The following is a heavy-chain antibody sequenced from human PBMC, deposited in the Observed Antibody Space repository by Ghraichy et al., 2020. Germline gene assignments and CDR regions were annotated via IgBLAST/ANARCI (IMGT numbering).Heavy chain of an antibody. CDR1: GYTFTSYG. CDR3: ARDTASSTIFGVVIIKGVDYYYMDV. Sequence: ASVKVSCKASGYTFTSYGISWVRQAPGQGLEWMGWISAYNGNTNYAQKLQGRVTMTTDTSTSTAYMELRSLRSDDTAVYYCARDTASSTIFGVVIIKGVDYYYMDVWGKGTTVTVSS. D-gene: IGHD3-3*01. V-gene: IGHV1-18*01. CDR2: ISAYNGNT. J-gene: IGHJ6*03.